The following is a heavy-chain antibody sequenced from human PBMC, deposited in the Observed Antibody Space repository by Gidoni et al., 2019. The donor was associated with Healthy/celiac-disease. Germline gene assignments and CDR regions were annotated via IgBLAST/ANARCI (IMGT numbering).Heavy chain of an antibody. CDR3: ARDLVPYYYDSSGSPLLLL. CDR2: IIPIFGTA. CDR1: GATFSSYA. Sequence: QVQLVQSGAEVKKPGSSVKVSCKASGATFSSYALSWVRRAPGQGLEWMGGIIPIFGTANYAQKFQGRVTITADESTSTAYMELSSLRSEDTAVYYCARDLVPYYYDSSGSPLLLLWGQGTLVTVSS. D-gene: IGHD3-22*01. V-gene: IGHV1-69*01. J-gene: IGHJ4*02.